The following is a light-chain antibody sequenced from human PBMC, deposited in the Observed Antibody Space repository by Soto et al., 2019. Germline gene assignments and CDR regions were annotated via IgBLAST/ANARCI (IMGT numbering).Light chain of an antibody. J-gene: IGLJ1*01. CDR3: TSYTSNNTYV. Sequence: QSALTQPPSASGSPGQSVTISCTGTSSDVGGYNYVSWYQQHPGKAPKLMIYEVSKRPSGVPDRFSGSKSGNTASLTVSGLQDEDEADYYCTSYTSNNTYVFGSGTKVTVL. V-gene: IGLV2-8*01. CDR1: SSDVGGYNY. CDR2: EVS.